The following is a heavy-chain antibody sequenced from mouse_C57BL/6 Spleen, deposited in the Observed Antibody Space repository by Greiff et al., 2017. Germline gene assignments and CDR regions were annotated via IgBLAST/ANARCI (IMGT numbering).Heavy chain of an antibody. CDR2: IDPSDSYT. CDR3: ARDRDFDY. J-gene: IGHJ2*01. V-gene: IGHV1-59*01. Sequence: QVQLQQPGAELVRPGTSVKLSCKASGYTFTSYWMHWVKQRPGQGLEWIGVIDPSDSYTNYNQKFKGKATLTVDTSSSTAYMQLSSLTSEDSAVXYCARDRDFDYWGQGTTLTVSS. CDR1: GYTFTSYW.